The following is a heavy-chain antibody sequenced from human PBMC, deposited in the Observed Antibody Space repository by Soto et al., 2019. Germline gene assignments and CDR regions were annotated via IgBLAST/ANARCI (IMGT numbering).Heavy chain of an antibody. CDR2: MSPDGRKR. D-gene: IGHD3-3*02. CDR1: GFTFSDYW. CDR3: SRDPLAFHIGGH. Sequence: EVQLVESGGGLVQPGESLRLSCAASGFTFSDYWLSWVRQSPVKGLEWVANMSPDGRKRYYLDSLKGRFTISRDNAKNSLYLQMNRLSAEDTAVYFCSRDPLAFHIGGHWGQGTLVTVSS. V-gene: IGHV3-7*01. J-gene: IGHJ4*02.